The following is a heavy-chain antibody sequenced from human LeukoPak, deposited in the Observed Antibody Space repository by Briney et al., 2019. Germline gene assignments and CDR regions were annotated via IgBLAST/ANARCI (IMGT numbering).Heavy chain of an antibody. V-gene: IGHV4-34*01. J-gene: IGHJ4*02. CDR2: INHSGST. D-gene: IGHD3-10*01. Sequence: PSETLSLTCAVYGGSFSGYYWSWIRQPPGKGLEWIGEINHSGSTNYNPSLKSRVTISVDTSKNQFSLKLSSVTAADTAVYYCARLGGSGSYDHWGQGSLVAVSS. CDR3: ARLGGSGSYDH. CDR1: GGSFSGYY.